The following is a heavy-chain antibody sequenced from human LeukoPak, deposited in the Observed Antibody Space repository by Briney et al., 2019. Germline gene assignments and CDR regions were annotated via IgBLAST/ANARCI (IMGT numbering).Heavy chain of an antibody. CDR2: IIPIFGTA. CDR3: ASSDYYDFWSGGNWFDP. Sequence: VASVKVSCKASVGTFSSYAISWVRQAPGQGLEWMGGIIPIFGTANYAQKFQGRVTITTDESTSTAYMELSSLRSEDTAVYYCASSDYYDFWSGGNWFDPCGQGTLVTVSS. CDR1: VGTFSSYA. J-gene: IGHJ5*02. V-gene: IGHV1-69*05. D-gene: IGHD3-3*01.